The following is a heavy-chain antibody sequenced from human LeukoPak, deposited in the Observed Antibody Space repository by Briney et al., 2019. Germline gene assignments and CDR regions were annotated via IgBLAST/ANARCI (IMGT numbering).Heavy chain of an antibody. D-gene: IGHD1-26*01. CDR1: GFTSSSYA. Sequence: GGSLRLSCAASGFTSSSYAMSWVRQAPGKGLEWVSAISGSGGSTYYADSVKGRFTISRDNSKNTLYLQMNSLRAEDTAVYYCAKADAPYSGSYDYWGQGPLVTVSS. V-gene: IGHV3-23*01. CDR2: ISGSGGST. CDR3: AKADAPYSGSYDY. J-gene: IGHJ4*02.